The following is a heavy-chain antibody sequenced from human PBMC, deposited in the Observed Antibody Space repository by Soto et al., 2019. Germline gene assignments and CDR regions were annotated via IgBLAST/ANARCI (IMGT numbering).Heavy chain of an antibody. CDR1: GFTFSSYA. J-gene: IGHJ4*02. V-gene: IGHV3-23*01. D-gene: IGHD3-22*01. CDR2: VTVSGGST. CDR3: AKARLDSSGFYYFGFDY. Sequence: QPGGSLRLSCAASGFTFSSYAMSWVRQAPGKGLEWVSTVTVSGGSTYYADSVKGRFTISRDNSKNTLYLQMNSLRAEDTAIYYCAKARLDSSGFYYFGFDYWGQGTLVTVSS.